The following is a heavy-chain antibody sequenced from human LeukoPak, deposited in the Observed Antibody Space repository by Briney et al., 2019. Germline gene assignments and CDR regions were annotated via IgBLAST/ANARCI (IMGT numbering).Heavy chain of an antibody. Sequence: GGSLRCSGAASGFTVSGNYRRWVGQAPGNGLVGVLVIYSGGGTYYPDSVKGGFTISRDNSRNTLYVQMNSMRAEDTAMYYSARVATIFGVLIIPSMDVWGQGTTVTVSS. V-gene: IGHV3-66*01. CDR2: IYSGGGT. CDR1: GFTVSGNY. D-gene: IGHD3-3*01. J-gene: IGHJ6*02. CDR3: ARVATIFGVLIIPSMDV.